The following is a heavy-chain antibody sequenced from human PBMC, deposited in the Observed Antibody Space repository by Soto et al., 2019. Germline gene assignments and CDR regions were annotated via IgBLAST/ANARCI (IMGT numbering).Heavy chain of an antibody. Sequence: QLQLQESGPGLVKPSETLSLTCTVSGGSISSSSYYWGWIRQSPGKGLEWIGSIYYSGSTYYNPSLKSRVTISVDTSKNQFSLKLSSVTAADTAVYYCARQDDFWSGYTLDYWGQGTLVTVSS. V-gene: IGHV4-39*01. CDR3: ARQDDFWSGYTLDY. D-gene: IGHD3-3*01. J-gene: IGHJ4*02. CDR2: IYYSGST. CDR1: GGSISSSSYY.